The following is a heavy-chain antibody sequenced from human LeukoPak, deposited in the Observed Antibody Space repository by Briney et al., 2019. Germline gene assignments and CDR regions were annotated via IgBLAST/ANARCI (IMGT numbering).Heavy chain of an antibody. J-gene: IGHJ6*04. D-gene: IGHD3-10*02. V-gene: IGHV3-48*03. CDR3: AELGITMIGGV. CDR1: EFIFSNYD. Sequence: GGSLRLSCAASEFIFSNYDMNWVRQAPGKGLEWVAHISASGRTNYYADSVKGRFTISRDNAKNSLYLQMNSLRAEDTAVYYCAELGITMIGGVWGKGTTVTISS. CDR2: ISASGRTN.